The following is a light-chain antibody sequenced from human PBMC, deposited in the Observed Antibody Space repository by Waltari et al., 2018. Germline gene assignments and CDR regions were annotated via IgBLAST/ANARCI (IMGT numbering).Light chain of an antibody. J-gene: IGKJ1*01. CDR1: QSIRSF. V-gene: IGKV1-39*01. CDR2: DAS. Sequence: DIHMSQSPSSLSASVGDRITISCRASQSIRSFVNWYQQRSGKDPKLLIYDASSLQSGVPSRFNGSGSGTDFTLTITRLQPEDFATYYCQQSYGTPRTFGQGTKVVIK. CDR3: QQSYGTPRT.